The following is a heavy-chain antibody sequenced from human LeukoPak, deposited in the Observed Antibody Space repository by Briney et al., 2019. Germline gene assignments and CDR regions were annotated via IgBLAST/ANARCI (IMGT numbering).Heavy chain of an antibody. Sequence: GGSLRLSCAASGLTFSSFAMHWVRQAPGKGLEWVADIWYNGSNKYYAESVKGRFTISRDNSRNTLYLQMNSLRAEDTAVYYCSRGGYGDYNNWFDPWGQGTLVIVSS. CDR1: GLTFSSFA. J-gene: IGHJ5*02. CDR2: IWYNGSNK. V-gene: IGHV3-33*01. CDR3: SRGGYGDYNNWFDP. D-gene: IGHD4-17*01.